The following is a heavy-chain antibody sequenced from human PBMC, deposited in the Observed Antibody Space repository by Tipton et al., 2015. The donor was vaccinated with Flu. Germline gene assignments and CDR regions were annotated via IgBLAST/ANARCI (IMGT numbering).Heavy chain of an antibody. CDR2: IFNTGST. Sequence: TLSLTCTVSGDSISSYSWSWIRQPPGKGLEWIGYIFNTGSTRYNPSLKSRVTISFDTSKDQFSLKLTSVTAADTAVYFCARHSTNSGYDLWVIDYWGQGILVTVSS. CDR3: ARHSTNSGYDLWVIDY. CDR1: GDSISSYS. D-gene: IGHD5-12*01. J-gene: IGHJ4*02. V-gene: IGHV4-59*08.